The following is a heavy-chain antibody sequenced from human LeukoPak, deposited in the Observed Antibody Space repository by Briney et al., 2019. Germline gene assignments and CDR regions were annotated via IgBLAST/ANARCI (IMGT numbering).Heavy chain of an antibody. Sequence: GASVKVSCKASGYTFTGYYMHWVRQAPGQGLEWMGRINPDSGGTNYAPKFQGRVTMTRDTSISTAYMELSRLRSDGTAVYYCARESSSTGVDYWGQGTLVTVSS. CDR2: INPDSGGT. CDR3: ARESSSTGVDY. D-gene: IGHD1-26*01. CDR1: GYTFTGYY. J-gene: IGHJ4*02. V-gene: IGHV1-2*06.